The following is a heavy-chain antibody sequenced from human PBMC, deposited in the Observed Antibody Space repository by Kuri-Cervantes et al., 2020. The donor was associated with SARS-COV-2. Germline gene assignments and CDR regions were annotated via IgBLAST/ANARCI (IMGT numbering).Heavy chain of an antibody. J-gene: IGHJ6*02. CDR2: ISSNGGST. CDR3: ARVGCSSTSCYTGDYYYGMDV. V-gene: IGHV3-64*01. Sequence: LSLTCAASGFTFSSYAMHCVRQAPGKGLEYVSAISSNGGSTYYANSVKGRFTISRDNPKNTLYLQMGSLRAEDMAVYYCARVGCSSTSCYTGDYYYGMDVWGQGTTVTVSS. CDR1: GFTFSSYA. D-gene: IGHD2-2*02.